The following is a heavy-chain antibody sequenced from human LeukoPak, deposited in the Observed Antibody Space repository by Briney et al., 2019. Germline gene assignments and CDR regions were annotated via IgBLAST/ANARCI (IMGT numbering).Heavy chain of an antibody. CDR3: AKDLRRLYFDY. Sequence: GGSLRLSCAASGFTFSSYGMHWVRQAPGKGLEGVAFIRYDGSNKYYADSVKRRFTISRDNSKNTLYLQMNSLRAEDTAVYYCAKDLRRLYFDYWGQGTLVTVSS. J-gene: IGHJ4*02. CDR2: IRYDGSNK. V-gene: IGHV3-30*02. CDR1: GFTFSSYG.